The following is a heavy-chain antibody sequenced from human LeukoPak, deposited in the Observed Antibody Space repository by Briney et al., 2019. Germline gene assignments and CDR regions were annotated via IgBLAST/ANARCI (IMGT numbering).Heavy chain of an antibody. J-gene: IGHJ4*02. CDR3: DY. Sequence: GGSLRLSCAASGFTFGSYWMHRVRQAPGKGPVWVSRINSDGSSTSYADSVKGRFSISRDNAKNTLYLQMNSLRVEDTAVYWLDYWGQGTLVTVSS. CDR1: GFTFGSYW. CDR2: INSDGSST. V-gene: IGHV3-74*01.